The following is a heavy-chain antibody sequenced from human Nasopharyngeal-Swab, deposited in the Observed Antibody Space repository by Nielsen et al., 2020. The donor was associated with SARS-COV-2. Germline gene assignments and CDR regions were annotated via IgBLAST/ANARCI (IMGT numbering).Heavy chain of an antibody. J-gene: IGHJ4*02. V-gene: IGHV1-3*01. Sequence: WVRQAPGQRLEWMGWINAGNGNTKYSQKFQGRVTITRDTFASTAYMELSSLRSEDTAVYYCARGGSGSYLPIYWGQGTLVTVSS. CDR3: ARGGSGSYLPIY. D-gene: IGHD1-26*01. CDR2: INAGNGNT.